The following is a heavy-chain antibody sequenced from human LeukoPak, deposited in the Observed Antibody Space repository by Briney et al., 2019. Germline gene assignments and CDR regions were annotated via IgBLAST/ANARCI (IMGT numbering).Heavy chain of an antibody. V-gene: IGHV1-69*13. CDR1: GGTFSSYA. Sequence: ASVKVSCKASGGTFSSYAISWVRQAPGQGLEGMGGIIPIFGTANYAQKFQGRVTITADESTSTAYMELSSLRSEDTAVYYCARETITIFGVVISYMDVWGKGTTVTVSS. J-gene: IGHJ6*03. CDR2: IIPIFGTA. CDR3: ARETITIFGVVISYMDV. D-gene: IGHD3-3*01.